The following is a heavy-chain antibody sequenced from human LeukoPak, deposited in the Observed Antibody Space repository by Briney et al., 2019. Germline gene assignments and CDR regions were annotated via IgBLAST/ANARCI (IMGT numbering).Heavy chain of an antibody. CDR1: GFSFSSFS. Sequence: GGSLRLSCAASGFSFSSFSMNWVRQAPGKGLEWVSSISRSSGYKYYADSMKGRFTVSRDNAKNSLYLQMNSLRVEDTAVYYCARDKPRGSYYGSIFDSWGQGTLVTVSS. CDR3: ARDKPRGSYYGSIFDS. V-gene: IGHV3-21*01. CDR2: ISRSSGYK. D-gene: IGHD1-26*01. J-gene: IGHJ4*02.